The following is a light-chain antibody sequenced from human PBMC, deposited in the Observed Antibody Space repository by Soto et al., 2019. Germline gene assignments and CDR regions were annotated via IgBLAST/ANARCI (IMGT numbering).Light chain of an antibody. CDR3: SSYTSSSTWV. CDR1: SGDVGGYNY. CDR2: EVS. Sequence: QSALTQPASVSGSLGQSITISCTGTSGDVGGYNYVSWYQQHPGKAPKFMIYEVSNRPSGVSNRFSGSKSGNTASLTISGLQAEDEADYYCSSYTSSSTWVFGGGIKLTVL. V-gene: IGLV2-14*01. J-gene: IGLJ3*02.